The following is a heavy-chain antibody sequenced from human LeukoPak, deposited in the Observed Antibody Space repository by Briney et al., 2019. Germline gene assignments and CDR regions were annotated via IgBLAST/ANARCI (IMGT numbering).Heavy chain of an antibody. Sequence: GGSLRLSCAASGFTFSSYAMSWVRQAPGKGLEWVSAMSGSGGSTYYADSVKGRFTISRDNSKNTLYLQMNSLRAEDTAVYYCAKDTPQRSARGYYYYMDVWGKGTTVTVS. D-gene: IGHD6-25*01. CDR1: GFTFSSYA. J-gene: IGHJ6*03. V-gene: IGHV3-23*01. CDR3: AKDTPQRSARGYYYYMDV. CDR2: MSGSGGST.